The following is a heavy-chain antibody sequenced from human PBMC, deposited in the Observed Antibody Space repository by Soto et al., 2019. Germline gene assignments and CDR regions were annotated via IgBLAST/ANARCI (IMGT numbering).Heavy chain of an antibody. V-gene: IGHV3-7*03. CDR1: GFPFNNYY. CDR2: IKEDGNEK. J-gene: IGHJ6*02. D-gene: IGHD2-15*01. CDR3: TRGAGGCNYYYALDA. Sequence: GGSLRLSCTASGFPFNNYYMTWVRQASGKGLEWVASIKEDGNEKYYADSVKSRFTISRDNAKNSLSLQMNSLGAEDTAVYFCTRGAGGCNYYYALDAWGHGATVTVSS.